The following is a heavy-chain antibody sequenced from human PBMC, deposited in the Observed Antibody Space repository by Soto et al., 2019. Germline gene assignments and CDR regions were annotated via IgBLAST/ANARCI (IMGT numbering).Heavy chain of an antibody. CDR3: ATNLWFGELFTTYYYYGMDV. CDR2: IYYSGST. CDR1: GGSISSSSYY. V-gene: IGHV4-39*01. D-gene: IGHD3-10*01. J-gene: IGHJ6*02. Sequence: KASETLSLTCTVSGGSISSSSYYWGWIRQPPGKGLEWIGSIYYSGSTYYNPSLKSRVTISVDTSKNQFSLKLSSVTAADTAVYYCATNLWFGELFTTYYYYGMDVWGQGTTVTVSS.